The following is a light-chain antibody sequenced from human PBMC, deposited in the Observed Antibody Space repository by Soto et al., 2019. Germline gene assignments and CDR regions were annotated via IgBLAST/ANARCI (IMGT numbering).Light chain of an antibody. J-gene: IGLJ1*01. Sequence: SYELAQPPSLSVSPGQTARITCSGDKLGDKFAFWYQQKPGQSPVLVIYQDTKRPSGIPERFSGSNSGNTATLTISGTQAMDDADYFCQAWDSSTSYVFGTVTKLTVL. CDR2: QDT. V-gene: IGLV3-1*01. CDR3: QAWDSSTSYV. CDR1: KLGDKF.